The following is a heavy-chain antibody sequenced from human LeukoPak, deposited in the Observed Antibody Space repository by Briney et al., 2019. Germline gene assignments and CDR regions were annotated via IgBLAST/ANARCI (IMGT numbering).Heavy chain of an antibody. CDR2: ISSSSSYI. V-gene: IGHV3-21*01. J-gene: IGHJ4*02. Sequence: GGSLRLSCAASGFTFSSYSMNWVRQAPGKGLEWVSSISSSSSYIYYADSVKGRFTISRDNAKNSLYLQSLYLQMNSLRAEDTAVYYCARAHYSSFGYWGQGTLVTVSS. D-gene: IGHD6-13*01. CDR1: GFTFSSYS. CDR3: ARAHYSSFGY.